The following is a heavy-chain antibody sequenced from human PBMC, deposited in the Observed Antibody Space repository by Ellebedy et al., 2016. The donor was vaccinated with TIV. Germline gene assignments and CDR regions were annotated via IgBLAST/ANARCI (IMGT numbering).Heavy chain of an antibody. D-gene: IGHD4/OR15-4a*01. CDR1: GYSFTTFG. CDR2: ISTNNGNR. J-gene: IGHJ3*02. V-gene: IGHV1-18*01. Sequence: ASVKVSCKTSGYSFTTFGLSWVRQAPGQGLEWMGWISTNNGNRNYAQNLQGRVTMTTDTSTSTAYMDLRSLTSDDTAVYFCAKDRGHDYGAPGAFDIWGQGTMVTVSS. CDR3: AKDRGHDYGAPGAFDI.